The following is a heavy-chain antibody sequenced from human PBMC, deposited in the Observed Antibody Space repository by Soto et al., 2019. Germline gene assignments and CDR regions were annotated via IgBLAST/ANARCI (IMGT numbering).Heavy chain of an antibody. D-gene: IGHD6-19*01. V-gene: IGHV5-51*01. Sequence: GESLKISCKGSGYSFTSYWIGWVRQMPGKGLEWMGIIYPGDSDTRYSPSFQGQVTISADKSISTAYLQWSSLKASDTAMYYCARRASSSGWYRENWFDPWGQGTLVTAPQ. CDR1: GYSFTSYW. CDR3: ARRASSSGWYRENWFDP. CDR2: IYPGDSDT. J-gene: IGHJ5*02.